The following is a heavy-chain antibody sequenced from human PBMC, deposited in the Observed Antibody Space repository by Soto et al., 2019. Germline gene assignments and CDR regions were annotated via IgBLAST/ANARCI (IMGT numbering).Heavy chain of an antibody. V-gene: IGHV4-30-2*01. Sequence: QLQLQESGSRLVKSSETLSLTCAVSGDTISTGGYSWAWIRQPPGKALEWIGHTYHSGNPYYNPCRRGRGVMSVGRSKDQFARELGCVAAADAGVYYCARETYGDYGGDFDAWGQGALVTVSS. CDR1: GDTISTGGYS. D-gene: IGHD4-17*01. CDR2: TYHSGNP. CDR3: ARETYGDYGGDFDA. J-gene: IGHJ5*02.